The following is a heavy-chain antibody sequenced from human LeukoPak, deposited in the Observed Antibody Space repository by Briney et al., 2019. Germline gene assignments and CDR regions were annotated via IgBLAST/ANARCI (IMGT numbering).Heavy chain of an antibody. Sequence: ASVKVSCKASGYTFTGYYMHWVRQAPGQGLEWMGWINPNSGGTNYAQKFQGRVTMTRDTSISTAYMELSRLRSDDTAVYYCAGGVARRSYYYYYGMDVWGQGTTVTVSS. CDR1: GYTFTGYY. D-gene: IGHD6-6*01. CDR3: AGGVARRSYYYYYGMDV. J-gene: IGHJ6*02. V-gene: IGHV1-2*02. CDR2: INPNSGGT.